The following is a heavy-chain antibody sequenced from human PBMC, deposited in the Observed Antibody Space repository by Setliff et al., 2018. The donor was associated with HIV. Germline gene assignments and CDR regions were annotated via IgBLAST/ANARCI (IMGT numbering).Heavy chain of an antibody. D-gene: IGHD1-7*01. CDR3: ASVNWNYLGYWFDP. CDR1: GDSISRSRYY. Sequence: PSETLSLTCVVSGDSISRSRYYWGWIRQPPGKGLEWIGSFYYSGSTSYNPSLKSRVTMSLDTSKNQFSLKLSSVTAADTALYYCASVNWNYLGYWFDPWGQGTLVTVSS. J-gene: IGHJ5*02. CDR2: FYYSGST. V-gene: IGHV4-39*07.